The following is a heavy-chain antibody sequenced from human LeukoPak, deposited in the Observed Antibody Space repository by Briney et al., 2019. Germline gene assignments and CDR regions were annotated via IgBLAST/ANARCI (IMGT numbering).Heavy chain of an antibody. CDR3: ARAYGGNSGRLFGYAFDI. Sequence: ASVKVSCKASGGTFSSYAISWVRQAPGQGLEWMGGIIPIFGTANYAQKLQGRVTITTDESTSTAYMELSSLRSEDTAVYYCARAYGGNSGRLFGYAFDIWGQGTMVTVSS. J-gene: IGHJ3*02. CDR2: IIPIFGTA. D-gene: IGHD4-23*01. CDR1: GGTFSSYA. V-gene: IGHV1-69*05.